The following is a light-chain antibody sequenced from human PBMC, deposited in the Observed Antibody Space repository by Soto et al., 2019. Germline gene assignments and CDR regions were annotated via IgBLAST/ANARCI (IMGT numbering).Light chain of an antibody. CDR1: QDIRND. CDR3: LQDFDSFPT. J-gene: IGKJ4*01. Sequence: AIQMTQSPSSLSASVGDRVTITCRASQDIRNDLGWYQQRPGNAPKLLIYGASTLHSGVPSRFSGSGSGTEFTLTISSLQPEDFASYYCLQDFDSFPTFGGGTRLEIK. V-gene: IGKV1-6*01. CDR2: GAS.